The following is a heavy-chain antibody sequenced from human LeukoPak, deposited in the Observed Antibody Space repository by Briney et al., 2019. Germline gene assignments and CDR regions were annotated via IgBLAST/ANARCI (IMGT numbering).Heavy chain of an antibody. V-gene: IGHV4-61*05. Sequence: SETLSLTCTVSGGSISSSSYYWGWIRQPPGKGLEWVGYIYYSGSTNYNPSLKSRVTISLDTSKNQFSLRVSSVTAADTAVYYCARGDDHDYGDLYFDYWGQGTLVTVSS. D-gene: IGHD4-17*01. CDR2: IYYSGST. CDR1: GGSISSSSYY. J-gene: IGHJ4*02. CDR3: ARGDDHDYGDLYFDY.